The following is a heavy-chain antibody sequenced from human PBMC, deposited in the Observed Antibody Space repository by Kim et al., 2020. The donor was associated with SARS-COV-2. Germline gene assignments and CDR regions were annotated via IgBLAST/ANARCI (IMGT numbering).Heavy chain of an antibody. D-gene: IGHD3-22*01. J-gene: IGHJ3*02. CDR1: GYTFTSYG. CDR2: ISAYNGNT. CDR3: ARDSHDSSGYYRDDAFDI. Sequence: ASVKVSCKASGYTFTSYGISWVRQAPGQGLEWMGWISAYNGNTNYAQKLQGRVTMTTDTSTSTAYMELRSLRSDDTAVYYCARDSHDSSGYYRDDAFDIWGQGTMVTVSS. V-gene: IGHV1-18*01.